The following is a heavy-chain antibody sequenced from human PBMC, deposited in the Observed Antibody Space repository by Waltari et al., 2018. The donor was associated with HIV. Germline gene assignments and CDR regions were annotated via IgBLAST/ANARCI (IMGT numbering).Heavy chain of an antibody. V-gene: IGHV4-34*01. J-gene: IGHJ6*02. CDR3: ARALRYSDWSQNSYGLDV. CDR2: INHRGRC. D-gene: IGHD3-9*01. CDR1: GGSFSDYY. Sequence: QLQLQQWGARLVKASETLSLTCAVNGGSFSDYYWTWVRQPAGKGLEWIGQINHRGRCNYNPSLEGRLSMSVDTSKNQVSLTLNSVTAADTGVYYCARALRYSDWSQNSYGLDVWGQGTPVTVSS.